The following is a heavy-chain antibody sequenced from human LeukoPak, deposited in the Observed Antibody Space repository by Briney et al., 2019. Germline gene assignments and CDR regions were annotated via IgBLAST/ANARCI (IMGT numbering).Heavy chain of an antibody. J-gene: IGHJ6*03. CDR2: ITAYNDNT. D-gene: IGHD4-23*01. V-gene: IGHV1-18*01. Sequence: ASVKVSCKASGYTFPTYALNWVRQAPGQGLEWMGWITAYNDNTNYAQKFQGRVTMTTDTSTSTAYMELRSLRSDDTAVYYCASGNNFNYYYYMDLWGKGTTVTVSS. CDR1: GYTFPTYA. CDR3: ASGNNFNYYYYMDL.